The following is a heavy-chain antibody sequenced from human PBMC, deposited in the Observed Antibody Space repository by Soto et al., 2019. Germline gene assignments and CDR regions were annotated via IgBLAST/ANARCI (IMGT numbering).Heavy chain of an antibody. CDR1: GFTFSSYS. D-gene: IGHD3-10*01. Sequence: GGSLRLSCAASGFTFSSYSMNWVRQAPGKGLEWVSYISSISSTIYYADSVKGRFTISRDNAKNSLYLQMNSLRDEDTAVYYCARDCFGMVRGVTAFGWFDPWGQGTLVTVSS. CDR3: ARDCFGMVRGVTAFGWFDP. J-gene: IGHJ5*02. V-gene: IGHV3-48*02. CDR2: ISSISSTI.